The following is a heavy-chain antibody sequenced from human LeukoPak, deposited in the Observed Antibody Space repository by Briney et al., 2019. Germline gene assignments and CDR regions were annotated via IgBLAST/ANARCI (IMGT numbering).Heavy chain of an antibody. CDR1: GYTFTSYY. V-gene: IGHV1-46*01. Sequence: ASVKVSWKASGYTFTSYYMHGVRQAPGQGLEWMGIISPSGASTTYAQNFQGRVTMTRDMSTSTVYMELSSLKSEDTAVYYCARGSSRSPRDAFDIWGQGTMVTVSS. J-gene: IGHJ3*02. CDR3: ARGSSRSPRDAFDI. CDR2: ISPSGAST.